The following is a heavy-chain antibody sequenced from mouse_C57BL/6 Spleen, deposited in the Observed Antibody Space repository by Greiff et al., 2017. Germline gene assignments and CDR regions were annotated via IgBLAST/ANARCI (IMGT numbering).Heavy chain of an antibody. Sequence: QVQLQQSGPELVKPGASVKISCKASGYAFSSSWMNWVKQRPGKGLEWIGWIYPGDGDTNYNGKFKGKATLTADTSSSTAYMQLSSLTSEDSAVYVCARHYYYGNSPGYFDGWGTGTTVTVAS. D-gene: IGHD1-1*01. CDR2: IYPGDGDT. V-gene: IGHV1-82*01. CDR1: GYAFSSSW. CDR3: ARHYYYGNSPGYFDG. J-gene: IGHJ1*03.